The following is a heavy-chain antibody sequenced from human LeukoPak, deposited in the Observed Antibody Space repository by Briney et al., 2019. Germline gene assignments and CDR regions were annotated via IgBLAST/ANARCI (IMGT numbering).Heavy chain of an antibody. Sequence: PSETLSLTCTVSGGSISSYYWSWIRQPPGKGLEWIGDIYYSGNTNYNPSLKSRVTISVDTSKNQFSLKLSSVTAADTAVYYCARDHRLDSNWYFDLWGRGTLVTVSS. CDR1: GGSISSYY. V-gene: IGHV4-59*12. J-gene: IGHJ2*01. CDR3: ARDHRLDSNWYFDL. CDR2: IYYSGNT.